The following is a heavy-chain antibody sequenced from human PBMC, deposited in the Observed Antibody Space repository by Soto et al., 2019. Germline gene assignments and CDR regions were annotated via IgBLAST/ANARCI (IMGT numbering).Heavy chain of an antibody. D-gene: IGHD3-10*01. J-gene: IGHJ4*02. V-gene: IGHV1-2*02. CDR2: LNPNSGDT. Sequence: QVQLVQSGAEVKKPGASVKVSCKASGYTFTGYFIHWVRQAPGQGLEWMGWLNPNSGDTNSAQDFQGRVTMTRDTSSSTAYMELSSLTSDDTALYYCARVYAYGSGSYLDYWGQGTLVTVSS. CDR3: ARVYAYGSGSYLDY. CDR1: GYTFTGYF.